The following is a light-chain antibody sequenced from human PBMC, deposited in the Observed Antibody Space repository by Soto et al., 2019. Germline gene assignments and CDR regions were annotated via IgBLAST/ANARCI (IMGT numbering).Light chain of an antibody. J-gene: IGKJ1*01. CDR3: QQYNNWPPWT. V-gene: IGKV3D-15*01. CDR2: GVS. CDR1: QSASSSY. Sequence: EIVLTQSPGTLSLSPGERATLSCRASQSASSSYLAWYQQKPGQAPRVIIFGVSTRATGVPARFSGSGSGTEFTLTISSLQSEDFAVYYCQQYNNWPPWTFGQGTKVDIK.